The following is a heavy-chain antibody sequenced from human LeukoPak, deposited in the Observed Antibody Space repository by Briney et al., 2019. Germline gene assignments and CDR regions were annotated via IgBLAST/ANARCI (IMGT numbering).Heavy chain of an antibody. CDR1: GFIFSSYA. D-gene: IGHD3-3*01. CDR3: ANGYDFWSGYPDY. J-gene: IGHJ4*02. V-gene: IGHV3-23*01. Sequence: PGGSLRLSCAASGFIFSSYAMSWVRQAPGKGLEWVSAISGSGGSTYYADSVKGRFTISRDNSKNTLYLQMNSLRAEDTAVYYCANGYDFWSGYPDYWGQGTLVTVSS. CDR2: ISGSGGST.